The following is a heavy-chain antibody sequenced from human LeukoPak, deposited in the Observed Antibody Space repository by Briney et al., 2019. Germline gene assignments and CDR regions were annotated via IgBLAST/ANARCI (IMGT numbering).Heavy chain of an antibody. CDR2: IYSGGST. Sequence: GGSLRLSCAASGFTVSSNYMSWVRQAPGKGLEWVSVIYSGGSTYYADSVKGRLTISRHNSKNTLYLQMNSLRAEDTAVYYCARGIAARGVLGYWGQGTLVTVSS. D-gene: IGHD6-6*01. CDR1: GFTVSSNY. CDR3: ARGIAARGVLGY. V-gene: IGHV3-53*04. J-gene: IGHJ4*02.